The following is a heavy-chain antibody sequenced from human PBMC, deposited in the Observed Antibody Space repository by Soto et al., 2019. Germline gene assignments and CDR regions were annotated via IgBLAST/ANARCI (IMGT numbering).Heavy chain of an antibody. Sequence: GGSLRLSCAASGFTFSSYWMSWVRQAPGKGLQWVANIKQDGREQNYVDSVKGRFTISRDNAKNSLYLQMNSPRAEDTAVYYCVKEGRDWGADYFDFRGQGSPVTVSS. V-gene: IGHV3-7*01. CDR2: IKQDGREQ. CDR3: VKEGRDWGADYFDF. CDR1: GFTFSSYW. J-gene: IGHJ4*02. D-gene: IGHD7-27*01.